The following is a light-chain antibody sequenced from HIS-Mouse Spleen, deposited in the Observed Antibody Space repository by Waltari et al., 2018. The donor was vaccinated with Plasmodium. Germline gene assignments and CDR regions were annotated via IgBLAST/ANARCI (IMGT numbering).Light chain of an antibody. CDR1: SSNVGSYNL. Sequence: QSALPQPASVSGSPGQSITIACPGTSSNVGSYNLVSVYQQHPGKAPKRMIYEGSKRPSGVSNRFSGSKSGNTASLTISGLQAEDEADYYCCSYAGSSTFVVFGGGTKLTVL. V-gene: IGLV2-23*03. CDR3: CSYAGSSTFVV. CDR2: EGS. J-gene: IGLJ2*01.